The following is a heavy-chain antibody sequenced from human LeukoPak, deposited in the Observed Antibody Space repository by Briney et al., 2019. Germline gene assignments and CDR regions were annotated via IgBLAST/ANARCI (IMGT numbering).Heavy chain of an antibody. CDR3: ARPYYYDSSGYYYTYYFDY. V-gene: IGHV1-2*02. CDR2: INPNSGGT. D-gene: IGHD3-22*01. CDR1: GYTFTGYY. J-gene: IGHJ4*02. Sequence: EASVKVSCKASGYTFTGYYMHWVRQAPGQGLEWMGWINPNSGGTNYAQKFQGRVTMTRDTSISTAYMELSRLRSDDTAVYYCARPYYYDSSGYYYTYYFDYWGQGTLVTVSS.